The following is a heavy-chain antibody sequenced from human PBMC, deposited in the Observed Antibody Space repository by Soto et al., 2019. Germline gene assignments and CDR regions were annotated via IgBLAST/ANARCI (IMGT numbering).Heavy chain of an antibody. CDR1: GGTFSSYA. J-gene: IGHJ6*02. D-gene: IGHD6-13*01. CDR3: ARMRAAAAHYYYYGMDV. Sequence: QVQLVQSGAEVKKPGSSVKVSCKASGGTFSSYAIGWVRQAPGQGLEWMGGIIPIFGTANYAQKFQGRVTITADESTSTAYMELSSLRSEDTAVYYCARMRAAAAHYYYYGMDVWGQGTTVTVSS. CDR2: IIPIFGTA. V-gene: IGHV1-69*12.